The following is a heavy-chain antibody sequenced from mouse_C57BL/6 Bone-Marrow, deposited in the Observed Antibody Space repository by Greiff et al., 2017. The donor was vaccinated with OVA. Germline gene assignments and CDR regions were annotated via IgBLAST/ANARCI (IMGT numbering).Heavy chain of an antibody. D-gene: IGHD2-5*01. CDR3: ATYSKDY. V-gene: IGHV1-59*01. Sequence: VQLQQPGAELVRPGTSVKLSCKASGYTFTSYWMHWVKQRPGQGLEWIGVIDPSDSYTNYNQKFKGKATWTVDTSSSTAYMQLSSLTSEDSAVYYCATYSKDYWGQGTTLTVSA. J-gene: IGHJ2*01. CDR2: IDPSDSYT. CDR1: GYTFTSYW.